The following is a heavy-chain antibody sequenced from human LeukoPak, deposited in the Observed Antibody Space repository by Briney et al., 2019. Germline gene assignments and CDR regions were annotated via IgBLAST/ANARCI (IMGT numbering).Heavy chain of an antibody. CDR3: TTGFPIAVAGTGFDY. Sequence: PGGSLRLSCAASGFTFSNAWMSWVRQAPGKGPEWVGRIKSKTDGGTTDYAAPVKGRFTISRDDSKNTLYLQMNSLKTEDTAVYYCTTGFPIAVAGTGFDYWGQGTLVTVSS. CDR1: GFTFSNAW. CDR2: IKSKTDGGTT. D-gene: IGHD6-19*01. J-gene: IGHJ4*02. V-gene: IGHV3-15*01.